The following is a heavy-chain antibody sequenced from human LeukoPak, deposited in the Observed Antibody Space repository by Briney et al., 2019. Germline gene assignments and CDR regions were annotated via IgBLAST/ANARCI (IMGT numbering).Heavy chain of an antibody. D-gene: IGHD3-22*01. CDR1: GYTFTSYY. CDR2: INPSGGST. J-gene: IGHJ4*02. Sequence: ASVKVSCKASGYTFTSYYMHWVRQAPGQGLEWMGIINPSGGSTSYAQRFQGRVTMTRDTSTSTVYMELSSLRSEDTAVYYCARAAWYYDSSGYYLGYWGQGTLVTVSS. V-gene: IGHV1-46*01. CDR3: ARAAWYYDSSGYYLGY.